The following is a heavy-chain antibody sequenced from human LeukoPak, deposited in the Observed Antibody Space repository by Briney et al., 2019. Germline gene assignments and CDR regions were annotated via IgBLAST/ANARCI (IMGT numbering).Heavy chain of an antibody. V-gene: IGHV4-34*01. D-gene: IGHD6-19*01. CDR3: ARDRHSSGWYDFDY. CDR2: INHSGST. Sequence: PSETLSLTCAVYGGSFSGYYWSWIRQPPGKGLEWIGEINHSGSTNYNPSLKSRVTISVDTSKNQFSLKLSSVTAADTAVYFCARDRHSSGWYDFDYWGQGALVTVSS. J-gene: IGHJ4*02. CDR1: GGSFSGYY.